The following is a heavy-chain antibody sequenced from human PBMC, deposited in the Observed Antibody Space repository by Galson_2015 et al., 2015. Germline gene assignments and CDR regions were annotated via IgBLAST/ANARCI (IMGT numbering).Heavy chain of an antibody. CDR1: GFTFSNAW. CDR2: IKSKTDGGTT. CDR3: TTEAGPITMTYYFDY. J-gene: IGHJ4*02. V-gene: IGHV3-15*01. Sequence: SLRLSCAASGFTFSNAWMSWVRQAPGKGLEWVGRIKSKTDGGTTDYAAPVKGRFTISRDDSKNTLYLQMNSLKTEDTAVYYRTTEAGPITMTYYFDYWGQGTLVTVSS. D-gene: IGHD3-22*01.